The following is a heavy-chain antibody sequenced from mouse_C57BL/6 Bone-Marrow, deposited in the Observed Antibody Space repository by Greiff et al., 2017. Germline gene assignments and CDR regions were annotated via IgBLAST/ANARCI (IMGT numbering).Heavy chain of an antibody. J-gene: IGHJ1*03. CDR2: IYPGSGST. CDR3: ARRPGYFDV. Sequence: VQLQQPGAELVKPGASVKMSCKASGYTFTSYWITWVKQRPGQGLEWIGDIYPGSGSTNYNEKFKSKATLTVATSSSTAYMQLSSLTSEDSAVYYCARRPGYFDVWGTGTTVTVSS. CDR1: GYTFTSYW. V-gene: IGHV1-55*01.